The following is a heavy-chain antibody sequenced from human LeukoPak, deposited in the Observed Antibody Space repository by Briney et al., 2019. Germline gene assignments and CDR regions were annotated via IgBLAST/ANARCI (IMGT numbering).Heavy chain of an antibody. CDR1: GGSISSYY. D-gene: IGHD4-17*01. Sequence: PSETLSLTCTVSGGSISSYYWSWIRQPPGKGLEWIAYISDIGSINYNPSLKSRVTISLDTSKNQFSLKLSSVTAADTAVYYCAGHHGEGLLGYGMDVWGQGTTVTVSS. J-gene: IGHJ6*02. V-gene: IGHV4-59*08. CDR3: AGHHGEGLLGYGMDV. CDR2: ISDIGSI.